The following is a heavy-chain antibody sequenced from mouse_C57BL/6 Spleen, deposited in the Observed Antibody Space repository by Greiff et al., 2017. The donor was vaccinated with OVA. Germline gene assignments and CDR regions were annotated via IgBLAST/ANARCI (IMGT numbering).Heavy chain of an antibody. CDR2: IRSKSNNYAT. CDR1: GFSFNTYA. V-gene: IGHV10-1*01. J-gene: IGHJ4*01. Sequence: EVQLVESGGGLVQPKGSLKLSCAASGFSFNTYAMNWVRQAPGKGLEWVARIRSKSNNYATYYADSVKDRFTISRDDSESMLYLQMNNLKTEDTAMYYGVRPTTGTGAMDYWGQGTSVTVSS. D-gene: IGHD4-1*02. CDR3: VRPTTGTGAMDY.